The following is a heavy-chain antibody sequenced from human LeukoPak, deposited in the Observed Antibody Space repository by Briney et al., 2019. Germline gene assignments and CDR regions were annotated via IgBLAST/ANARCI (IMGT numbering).Heavy chain of an antibody. J-gene: IGHJ4*02. Sequence: NPSETLSLTCSVSGASISNFYWSWIRQPPGKGLEWIGYIHYSGSTNYNPSLKSRVTISVDTSKNQFSLRLSSVTAADTAVYYCARVTGYMTEDYFDYWGQGTLITVSS. CDR3: ARVTGYMTEDYFDY. CDR1: GASISNFY. V-gene: IGHV4-59*01. D-gene: IGHD6-13*01. CDR2: IHYSGST.